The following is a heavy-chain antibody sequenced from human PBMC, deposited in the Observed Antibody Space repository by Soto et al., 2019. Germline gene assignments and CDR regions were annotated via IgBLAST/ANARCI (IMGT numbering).Heavy chain of an antibody. CDR1: GFTFSSYA. V-gene: IGHV3-23*01. CDR2: ISGSGGST. D-gene: IGHD3-9*01. J-gene: IGHJ5*02. Sequence: GGSLRLSCAASGFTFSSYAMSWVRQAPGKGLEWVSAISGSGGSTYYADSVKGRFTISRDNSKNTLYLQMNSLRAEDTAVYYCASGDNFDWGHSKFDPWGQGTLVTVSS. CDR3: ASGDNFDWGHSKFDP.